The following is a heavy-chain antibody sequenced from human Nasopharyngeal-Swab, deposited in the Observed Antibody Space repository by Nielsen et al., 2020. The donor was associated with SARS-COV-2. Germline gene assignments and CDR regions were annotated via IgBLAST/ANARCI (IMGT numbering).Heavy chain of an antibody. Sequence: WIRQPPGKGLEWIGSIYYSGSTYYNPSLKSRVTIFVDTSKNQFSLKLSSVTAADTAVYYCARLVGYCSSTSCYAEVGHYYYYYMDVWGKGTTVTVSS. V-gene: IGHV4-39*01. D-gene: IGHD2-2*01. CDR3: ARLVGYCSSTSCYAEVGHYYYYYMDV. CDR2: IYYSGST. J-gene: IGHJ6*03.